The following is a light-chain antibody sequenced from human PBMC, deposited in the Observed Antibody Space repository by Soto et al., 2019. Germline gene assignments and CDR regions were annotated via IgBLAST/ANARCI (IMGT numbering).Light chain of an antibody. CDR3: QQYGYSPPT. CDR2: GAS. J-gene: IGKJ1*01. CDR1: QSVTSNY. Sequence: EIVLTQSPGTLSLSPGERATLSCRASQSVTSNYLAWYQQEPGQAPRLLIYGASSRATGIPDRFSGSGSRTDFPLTISRLEHEDFALYYCQQYGYSPPTFGLGTKVDIK. V-gene: IGKV3-20*01.